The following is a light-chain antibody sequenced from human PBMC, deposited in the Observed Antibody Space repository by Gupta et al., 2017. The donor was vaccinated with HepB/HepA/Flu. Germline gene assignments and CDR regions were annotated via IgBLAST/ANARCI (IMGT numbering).Light chain of an antibody. V-gene: IGKV3-15*01. CDR3: QQYNKWPPFT. CDR2: GAS. J-gene: IGKJ3*01. CDR1: QSVSSN. Sequence: EIVLTQSPATLSVSPGERATLSCRASQSVSSNLAWYQQKPGQAPRLLIYGASTRATGIPARCSGSGSGTDFTLTISSLQSEDFAVYYCQQYNKWPPFTFGPGTKVDIK.